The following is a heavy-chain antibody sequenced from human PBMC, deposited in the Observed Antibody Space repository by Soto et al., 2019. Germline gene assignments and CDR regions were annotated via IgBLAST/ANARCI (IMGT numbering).Heavy chain of an antibody. Sequence: GGSLRLSCAGSGFTFSGYSMTSVRQAPGKRLEWVSGISTRADSPDYADPVTGRVTISRHNSKSLLFLQTKSRSDGDTGVYNCAGGGSGWYPFDYWAQGTVFTASS. V-gene: IGHV3-23*01. D-gene: IGHD6-19*01. CDR3: AGGGSGWYPFDY. CDR2: ISTRADSP. J-gene: IGHJ4*02. CDR1: GFTFSGYS.